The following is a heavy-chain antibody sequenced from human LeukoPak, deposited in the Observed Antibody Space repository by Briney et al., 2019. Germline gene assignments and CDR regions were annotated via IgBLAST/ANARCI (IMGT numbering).Heavy chain of an antibody. CDR2: IIPIFGTA. D-gene: IGHD5-18*01. CDR1: GGTFSSYA. V-gene: IGHV1-69*06. J-gene: IGHJ3*02. Sequence: SVKVSCKASGGTFSSYAISWVRQAPGQGLEWMGGIIPIFGTANYAQKFQGRVTITADKSTSTAYMELSSLRSEDTAVYYCARDLSSRGYTYGTPAFTFDIWGQGTMVTVSS. CDR3: ARDLSSRGYTYGTPAFTFDI.